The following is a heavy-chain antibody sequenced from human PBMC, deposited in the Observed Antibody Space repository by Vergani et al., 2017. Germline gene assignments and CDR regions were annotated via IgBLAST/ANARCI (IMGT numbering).Heavy chain of an antibody. D-gene: IGHD6-19*01. Sequence: QLQLQESGPGLVKPSETLSLTCTVSGGSININSYYWGWIRQPPGKGLEWIASIYYSGSTYYNPSLKSRVTISVDTSKNQFSLRLTSVTAADTAVYYCAGLPRGSGPDYWGQGTLVTVSS. CDR2: IYYSGST. CDR1: GGSININSYY. CDR3: AGLPRGSGPDY. J-gene: IGHJ4*02. V-gene: IGHV4-39*01.